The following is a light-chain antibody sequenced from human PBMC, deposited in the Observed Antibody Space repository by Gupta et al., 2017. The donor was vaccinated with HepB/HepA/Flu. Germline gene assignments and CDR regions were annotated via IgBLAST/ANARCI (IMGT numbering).Light chain of an antibody. J-gene: IGKJ4*01. V-gene: IGKV3-20*01. CDR2: VAS. CDR1: QSVGSNF. Sequence: EIVLTQSPDTLSLSPGERATLSCRASQSVGSNFLAWYQQKPGQAPRLLISVASSRATGIPDRFSGSGSGTDFILTISRLEPEDFAVYYCQQYTTSPFTFGGGTKVEIK. CDR3: QQYTTSPFT.